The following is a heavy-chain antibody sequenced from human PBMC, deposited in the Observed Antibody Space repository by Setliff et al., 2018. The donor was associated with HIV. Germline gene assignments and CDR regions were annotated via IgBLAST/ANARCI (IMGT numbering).Heavy chain of an antibody. D-gene: IGHD6-19*01. CDR2: IIPIIATT. V-gene: IGHV1-69*13. Sequence: SVKVSCKASGDTFRSHAISWVRQAPGQGLEWMGGIIPIIATTNCAQKFQDRVTITADELTNTAYMDVSSLRSEDTAVYYCARNGPHGSGWYNYFDFWGQGTLVTVSS. CDR1: GDTFRSHA. CDR3: ARNGPHGSGWYNYFDF. J-gene: IGHJ4*02.